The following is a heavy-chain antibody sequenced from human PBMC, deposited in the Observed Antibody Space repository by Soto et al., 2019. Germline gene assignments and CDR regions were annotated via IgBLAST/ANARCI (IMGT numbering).Heavy chain of an antibody. V-gene: IGHV3-48*01. Sequence: EVLLVESGGGLVQPGGSRRLSCATSGFILSDCAMNWVRQAPGKGLEWVSYIISSSSVIDYADSVKGRFSVSRDNARNSRYLQMNSLRAEDTAVYYCARDLSWGSNWYYYMDVWGKGTTVTVSS. J-gene: IGHJ6*03. CDR1: GFILSDCA. CDR3: ARDLSWGSNWYYYMDV. D-gene: IGHD7-27*01. CDR2: IISSSSVI.